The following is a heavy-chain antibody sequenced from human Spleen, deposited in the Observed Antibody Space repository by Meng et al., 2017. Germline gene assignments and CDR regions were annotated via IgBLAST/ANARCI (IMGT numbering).Heavy chain of an antibody. D-gene: IGHD2-15*01. CDR2: FNGDGSTK. J-gene: IGHJ4*02. Sequence: VWVVGCGGGLVKPGGCVRIKWRVYGVALSGYWMTWVRQAPGKGLVWVSRFNGDGSTKNYADSVKGRFTISRDKAKNTLYLQMNSLRAEDKAVYFCVRGKSDSLDYWGQGTLVTVSS. CDR1: GVALSGYW. CDR3: VRGKSDSLDY. V-gene: IGHV3-74*01.